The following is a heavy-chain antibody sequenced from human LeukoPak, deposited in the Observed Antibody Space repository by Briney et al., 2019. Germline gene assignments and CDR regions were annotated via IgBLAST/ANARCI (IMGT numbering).Heavy chain of an antibody. Sequence: SETLSLTCAVSGGSISSSNWWSWVRQPPGKGLEWIGEIYHSGSTNYNPSLKSRVTISVDTSKNQFSLKLSSVTAADTAVYYCARSGYYYAPFDYWGQGTLVTVSS. J-gene: IGHJ4*02. CDR1: GGSISSSNW. CDR2: IYHSGST. D-gene: IGHD3-22*01. V-gene: IGHV4-4*02. CDR3: ARSGYYYAPFDY.